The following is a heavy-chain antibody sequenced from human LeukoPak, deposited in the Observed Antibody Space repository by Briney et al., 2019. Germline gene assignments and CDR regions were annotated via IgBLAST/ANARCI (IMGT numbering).Heavy chain of an antibody. Sequence: PGGSLRLSCAASGFTFSSYAMSWVRQAPGKGLEWVSAISGSGGSTYYADSVKGRFTISRDNSKNTLYLQMNSLRAEDTAVYYCAKAPGYCSSTSCSVDYWGQGTLVTVSS. J-gene: IGHJ4*02. CDR3: AKAPGYCSSTSCSVDY. V-gene: IGHV3-23*01. CDR2: ISGSGGST. D-gene: IGHD2-2*03. CDR1: GFTFSSYA.